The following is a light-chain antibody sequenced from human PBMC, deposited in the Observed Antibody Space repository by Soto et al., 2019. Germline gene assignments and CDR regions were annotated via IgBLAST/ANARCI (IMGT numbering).Light chain of an antibody. CDR1: QSVPRSY. V-gene: IGKV3D-20*02. CDR2: DAS. CDR3: QKYNNWPLT. J-gene: IGKJ4*01. Sequence: EIVLTQSPVTLSLSPGEGATLSCSASQSVPRSYLASYQQKPGQAPRLLIYDASSRATGIPDRFSGGGSGTDFTLTISSLEPEDFAVYYCQKYNNWPLTFGGGTKVDIK.